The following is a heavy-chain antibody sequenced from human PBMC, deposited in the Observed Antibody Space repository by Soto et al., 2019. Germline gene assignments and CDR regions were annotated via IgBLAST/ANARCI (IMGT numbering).Heavy chain of an antibody. CDR3: AGGGVRGVITRTRDYYGMDV. J-gene: IGHJ6*02. D-gene: IGHD3-10*01. CDR1: GYSFTSYW. V-gene: IGHV5-51*01. Sequence: XESLKISCKGSGYSFTSYWIGWVRQMPGKGLEWMGIIYPGDSDTRYSPSFQGQVTISADKSISTAYLQWSSLKASDTAMYYCAGGGVRGVITRTRDYYGMDVWGQGTTVTVSS. CDR2: IYPGDSDT.